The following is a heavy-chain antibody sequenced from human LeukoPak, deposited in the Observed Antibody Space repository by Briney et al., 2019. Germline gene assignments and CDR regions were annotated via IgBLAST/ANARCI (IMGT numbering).Heavy chain of an antibody. Sequence: ASVKLSCTASGNTFTTFYMHWVRQAPGQGLERMGLMDPSVDYTDYAQSFQGRLTMTSDTSTRSVYMELSSLRSDDTAVYFCAGGSNWNDVYWGQGSLVTASS. D-gene: IGHD1-1*01. CDR1: GNTFTTFY. CDR3: AGGSNWNDVY. J-gene: IGHJ4*02. CDR2: MDPSVDYT. V-gene: IGHV1-46*01.